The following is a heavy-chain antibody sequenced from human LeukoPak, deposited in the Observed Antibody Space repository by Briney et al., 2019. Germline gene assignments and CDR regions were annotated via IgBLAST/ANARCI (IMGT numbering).Heavy chain of an antibody. J-gene: IGHJ3*02. Sequence: PSETLSLTRTVSGGSISSYFWSWIRQPPGKGLEWIGYIYYSGSTNYNPSLKSRLTISVDTSKNQFSLKLSSVTAADTAVYYCASLTVTRDSFDIWGQGTMVTVSS. CDR2: IYYSGST. CDR3: ASLTVTRDSFDI. V-gene: IGHV4-59*01. D-gene: IGHD4-17*01. CDR1: GGSISSYF.